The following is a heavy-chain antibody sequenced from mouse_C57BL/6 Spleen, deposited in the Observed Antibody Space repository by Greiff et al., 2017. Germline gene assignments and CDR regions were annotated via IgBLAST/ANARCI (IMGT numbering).Heavy chain of an antibody. V-gene: IGHV5-17*01. CDR2: ISSGSSTI. J-gene: IGHJ3*01. CDR1: GFTFSDYG. Sequence: EVQGVESGGGLVKPGGSLKLSCAASGFTFSDYGMHWVRQAPEKGLEWVAYISSGSSTIYYADTVKGRFTISRDNAKNTLFLQMTSLRSEDTAMYYCARIYDYDVGFAYWGQGTLVTVSA. CDR3: ARIYDYDVGFAY. D-gene: IGHD2-4*01.